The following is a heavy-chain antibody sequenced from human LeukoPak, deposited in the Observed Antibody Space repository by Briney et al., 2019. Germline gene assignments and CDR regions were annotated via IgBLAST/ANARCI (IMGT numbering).Heavy chain of an antibody. CDR2: IYYSGST. CDR1: GGSISSGDYY. CDR3: ARVPRDTMVRGVIED. D-gene: IGHD3-10*01. V-gene: IGHV4-30-4*01. J-gene: IGHJ4*02. Sequence: PSETLSLTCTVSGGSISSGDYYWSWIRQPPGKGLEWIGYIYYSGSTYYNPSLKSRVTISVDASKNQFSLKLSSVTAADTAAYYCARVPRDTMVRGVIEDWGQGTLVTVSS.